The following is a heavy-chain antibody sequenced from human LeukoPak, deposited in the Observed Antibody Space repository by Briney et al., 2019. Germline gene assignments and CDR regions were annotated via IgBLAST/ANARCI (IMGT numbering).Heavy chain of an antibody. J-gene: IGHJ4*02. CDR1: GGTFSSYA. D-gene: IGHD3-3*01. CDR3: ASYTIFGVVIKGYFDY. CDR2: IIPIFGTA. Sequence: SVKVSCKASGGTFSSYAISWVRQAPGQGLEWMGGIIPIFGTANSAQKFQGGVTITADESTSTAYMELSSLRSEDTAVYYCASYTIFGVVIKGYFDYWGQGTLVTVSS. V-gene: IGHV1-69*13.